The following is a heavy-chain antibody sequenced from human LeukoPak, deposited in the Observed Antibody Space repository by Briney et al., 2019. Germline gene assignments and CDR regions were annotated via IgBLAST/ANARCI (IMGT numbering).Heavy chain of an antibody. CDR3: ARPPRIAARPDFAFDI. J-gene: IGHJ3*02. V-gene: IGHV4-38-2*02. D-gene: IGHD6-6*01. CDR1: GYSISSGYY. Sequence: SETLSLTCTVSGYSISSGYYWSWIRQPPGKGLEWIGEINHSGSTNYNPSLKSRVTISVDTSKNQFSLKLSSVTAADTAVYYCARPPRIAARPDFAFDIWGQGTMVTVSS. CDR2: INHSGST.